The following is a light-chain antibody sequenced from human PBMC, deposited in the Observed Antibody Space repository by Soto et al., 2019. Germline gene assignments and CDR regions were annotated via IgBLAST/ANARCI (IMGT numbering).Light chain of an antibody. CDR3: QQSYSTGYT. CDR2: AAS. V-gene: IGKV1-39*01. CDR1: QSISSY. J-gene: IGKJ2*01. Sequence: DIQMTQSPSSLSASVGDRVTITCRASQSISSYLNWYQQKPGKAPKRLIYAASSLQSGVPSRFSGSGSGTDFTLTISSLQPEDFATYYCQQSYSTGYTFGQGTKLEIK.